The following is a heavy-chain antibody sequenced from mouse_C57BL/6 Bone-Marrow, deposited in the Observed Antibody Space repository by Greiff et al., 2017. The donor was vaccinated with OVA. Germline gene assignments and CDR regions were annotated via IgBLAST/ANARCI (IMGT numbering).Heavy chain of an antibody. V-gene: IGHV1-26*01. J-gene: IGHJ3*01. Sequence: EVQLQQSGPELVKPGASVKISCKASGYTFTDYYMNWVKQSPGKSLEWIGDINPNNGGTSYNQKFKGKATLTVDKSSSTAYMQLRSLTSEDSAAYYCARFLYGKGLADWGQGTLVTVSA. CDR2: INPNNGGT. CDR1: GYTFTDYY. D-gene: IGHD2-10*02. CDR3: ARFLYGKGLAD.